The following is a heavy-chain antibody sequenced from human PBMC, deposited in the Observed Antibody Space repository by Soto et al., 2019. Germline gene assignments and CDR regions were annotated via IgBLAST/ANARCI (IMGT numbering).Heavy chain of an antibody. J-gene: IGHJ3*02. Sequence: QVQLEQSGAEVKKPGSSVKVSCKASGGTLSDHGVAWLRQAPGQGLEWMGGTIPVFNTAKYAQKFQGRVTVTADKFTNIAYMELSSLRSEYTAFYFCARGVDCSGNYYTGPSAFDIWGQGTMVIVSS. CDR3: ARGVDCSGNYYTGPSAFDI. CDR1: GGTLSDHG. CDR2: TIPVFNTA. V-gene: IGHV1-69*06. D-gene: IGHD3-10*02.